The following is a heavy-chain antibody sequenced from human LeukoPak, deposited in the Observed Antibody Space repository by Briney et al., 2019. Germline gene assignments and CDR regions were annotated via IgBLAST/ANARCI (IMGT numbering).Heavy chain of an antibody. CDR1: AYTFTGYY. D-gene: IGHD3-9*01. J-gene: IGHJ4*02. V-gene: IGHV1-2*02. CDR3: ARAYIDSTWYFDY. CDR2: INPNSGGT. Sequence: ASVKVSCKASAYTFTGYYIHWVRQAPGQGLEWMGWINPNSGGTNFAQKFQDRVTVTRDTSISTAYMELSTLRSDDTAVYYCARAYIDSTWYFDYWGPGALVTVSS.